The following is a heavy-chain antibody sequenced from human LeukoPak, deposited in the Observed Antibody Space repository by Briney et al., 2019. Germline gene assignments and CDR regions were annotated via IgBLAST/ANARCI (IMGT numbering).Heavy chain of an antibody. CDR1: GFTLSSYW. CDR3: ARLDSSGYYPTYYYYYGMDV. J-gene: IGHJ6*02. Sequence: PGGSLRLSCEASGFTLSSYWMAWVRQAPGKGLEWVANIKQDGSEKYYVDSVKGRFTISRDNAKNSLYLQMNSLRAEDTAVYYCARLDSSGYYPTYYYYYGMDVWGQGTTVTVSS. D-gene: IGHD3-22*01. V-gene: IGHV3-7*01. CDR2: IKQDGSEK.